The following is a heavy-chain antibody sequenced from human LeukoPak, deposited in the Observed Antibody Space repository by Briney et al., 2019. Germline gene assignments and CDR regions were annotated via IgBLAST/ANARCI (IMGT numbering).Heavy chain of an antibody. V-gene: IGHV3-48*01. CDR2: IGGSTNTI. CDR1: GFTFSSYS. D-gene: IGHD1-26*01. J-gene: IGHJ4*02. Sequence: GGSLRLSCAASGFTFSSYSMNWVRQAPGKGLEWVSYIGGSTNTIYYADSVKGRFTISRGNAKNSLYLQMNSLRAEDTAVYYCAALVGATLAGVYYFDYWGQGTLVTVSS. CDR3: AALVGATLAGVYYFDY.